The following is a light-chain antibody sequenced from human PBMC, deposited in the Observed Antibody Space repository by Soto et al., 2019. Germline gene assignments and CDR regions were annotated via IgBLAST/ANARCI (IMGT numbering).Light chain of an antibody. Sequence: QSALTQPTSASGTPGQRVTISCSGGSSNMGTNTVSWYQQVPGTAPKVLIYVNDQRPSGVPDRFSGSNSGTSASLAISGLQPEDEADYYCVAWDDSLNGHVFGTGTKVTVL. V-gene: IGLV1-44*01. J-gene: IGLJ1*01. CDR1: SSNMGTNT. CDR3: VAWDDSLNGHV. CDR2: VND.